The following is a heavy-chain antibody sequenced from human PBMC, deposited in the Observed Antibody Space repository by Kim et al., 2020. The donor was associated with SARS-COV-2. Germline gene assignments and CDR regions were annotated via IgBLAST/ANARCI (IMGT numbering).Heavy chain of an antibody. CDR3: ARDLRRSGSHYPDYYYYGMDV. CDR1: GFTFSSYW. D-gene: IGHD1-26*01. V-gene: IGHV3-7*01. J-gene: IGHJ6*02. Sequence: GGSLRLSCAASGFTFSSYWMSWVRQAPGKGLEWVANINQDGSERHHVDSVKGRFTISRDNAKNSLFLQLFLQMDSLRAEDTAVYFCARDLRRSGSHYPDYYYYGMDVWGQGATVTVSS. CDR2: INQDGSER.